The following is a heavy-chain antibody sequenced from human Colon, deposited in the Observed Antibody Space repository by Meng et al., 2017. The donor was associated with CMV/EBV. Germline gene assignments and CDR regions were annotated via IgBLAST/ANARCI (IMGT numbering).Heavy chain of an antibody. Sequence: ASVKVCKASGYTVSSYGISWVRQAPGQGLEWMGCISTSIGNQYAQKFQGRVIMTTDSPTNTAYLEVMSLTFEDTAVYYCVRGAWNSRGCFDHWGQGALVTVSS. CDR2: ISTSIGN. CDR3: VRGAWNSRGCFDH. V-gene: IGHV1-18*01. CDR1: GYTVSSYG. J-gene: IGHJ4*02. D-gene: IGHD1-7*01.